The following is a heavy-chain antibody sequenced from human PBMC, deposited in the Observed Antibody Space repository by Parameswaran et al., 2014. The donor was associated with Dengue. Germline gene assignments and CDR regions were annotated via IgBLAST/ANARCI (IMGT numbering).Heavy chain of an antibody. CDR2: ISSSSSTI. CDR3: ARDLPIAAAGWDYYYYYGMDV. V-gene: IGHV3-48*01. Sequence: WIRQPPGKGLERVSYISSSSSTIYYADSVKGRFTISRDNAKNSLYLQMNSLRAEDTAVYYCARDLPIAAAGWDYYYYYGMDVWGQGTTVTVSS. D-gene: IGHD6-13*01. J-gene: IGHJ6*02.